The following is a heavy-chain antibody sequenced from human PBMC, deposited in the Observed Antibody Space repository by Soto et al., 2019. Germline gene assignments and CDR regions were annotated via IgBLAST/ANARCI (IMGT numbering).Heavy chain of an antibody. CDR2: ISGSGGST. D-gene: IGHD5-12*01. Sequence: LRLSCAASGFTFSSYAMSWVRQAPGKGLEWVSAISGSGGSTYYADSVKGRFTISRDNSKNTLYLQMNSLRAEDTAVYYCAKATVATMYYYYGMDVWGQGTTVTVSS. V-gene: IGHV3-23*01. CDR1: GFTFSSYA. CDR3: AKATVATMYYYYGMDV. J-gene: IGHJ6*02.